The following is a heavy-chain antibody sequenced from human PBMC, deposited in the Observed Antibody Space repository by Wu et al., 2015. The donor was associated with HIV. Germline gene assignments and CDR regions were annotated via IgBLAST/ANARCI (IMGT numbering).Heavy chain of an antibody. CDR2: IIPIFGTA. D-gene: IGHD6-19*01. V-gene: IGHV1-69*13. Sequence: QVQLVQSGAEVKKPGSSVKVSCKASGGTFSSYAISWVRQAPGQGLEWMGRIIPIFGTANYAQKFQGRVTITADESTSTAYMELSSLRSEDTAVYYCARGGPLSAGYSSGGDAFDIVGPRDNGHRLF. CDR1: GGTFSSYA. J-gene: IGHJ3*02. CDR3: ARGGPLSAGYSSGGDAFDI.